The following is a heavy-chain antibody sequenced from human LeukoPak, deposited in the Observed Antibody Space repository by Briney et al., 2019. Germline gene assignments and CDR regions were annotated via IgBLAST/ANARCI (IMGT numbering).Heavy chain of an antibody. D-gene: IGHD6-6*01. CDR3: AREYEYGRSVGFDY. CDR1: RFTFSNYA. Sequence: GGSRRLSCGASRFTFSNYAMTWVRQAPGKGLEWVSSISSSSSYIYYADSVKGRFTMSRDNAKNSLYLQMNSLRAEDTAVYYCAREYEYGRSVGFDYWGQGTLVTVSS. J-gene: IGHJ4*02. CDR2: ISSSSSYI. V-gene: IGHV3-21*01.